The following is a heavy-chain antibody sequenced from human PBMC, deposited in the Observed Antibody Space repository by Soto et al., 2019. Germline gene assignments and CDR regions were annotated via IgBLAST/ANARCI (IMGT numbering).Heavy chain of an antibody. D-gene: IGHD3-22*01. CDR2: IYHSGST. J-gene: IGHJ3*02. Sequence: SETLSLTCAVSGGSISSGGYSWSWIRQPPGKGLEWIGYIYHSGSTYYNPSLKSRVTISVDRSKNQFSLKLSSVTAADTAVYYCARGANIYYDSRDAFDIWGQGTMVTVS. V-gene: IGHV4-30-2*01. CDR1: GGSISSGGYS. CDR3: ARGANIYYDSRDAFDI.